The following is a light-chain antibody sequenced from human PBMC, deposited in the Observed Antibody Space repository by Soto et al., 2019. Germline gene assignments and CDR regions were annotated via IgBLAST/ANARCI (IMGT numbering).Light chain of an antibody. V-gene: IGKV3-15*01. J-gene: IGKJ1*01. CDR3: QQYNNWPWT. CDR2: DAS. CDR1: QSVSSN. Sequence: EIVMTQSPATLSVSPGERATLSCRASQSVSSNLAWYQLKPGQAPSLLIYDASTRATGIPARFSGSGSGTEFTLTISSLQSEDFAVYYCQQYNNWPWTFGQGTKVDIK.